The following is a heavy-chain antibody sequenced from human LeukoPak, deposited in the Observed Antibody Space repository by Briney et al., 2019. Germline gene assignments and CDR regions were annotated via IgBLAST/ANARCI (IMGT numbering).Heavy chain of an antibody. V-gene: IGHV3-21*01. D-gene: IGHD4-17*01. CDR2: ITRNSYI. J-gene: IGHJ4*02. CDR3: ACLRGPSDY. Sequence: GESLRLSCAASGFTFSTYSMNWVRQAPGKGLEWVSSITRNSYIYYADSVKGRFTISRDNAKNSLYLQMDSLTADDTAVYFCACLRGPSDYWGQGTLVTVSS. CDR1: GFTFSTYS.